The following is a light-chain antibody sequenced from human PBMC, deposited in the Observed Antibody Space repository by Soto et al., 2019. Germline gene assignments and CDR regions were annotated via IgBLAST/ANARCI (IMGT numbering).Light chain of an antibody. J-gene: IGKJ1*01. CDR3: QQYDKLPPT. CDR1: QSVSRI. V-gene: IGKV3-15*01. CDR2: GAS. Sequence: EIVMTQSPATLSVSPGERTTLSCRASQSVSRILAWYQQKPGQAPRLLIYGASTRATGIPVRFSGSGSGTEFTLTISSLQSEDFAVYYCQQYDKLPPTFGQGTKVEIK.